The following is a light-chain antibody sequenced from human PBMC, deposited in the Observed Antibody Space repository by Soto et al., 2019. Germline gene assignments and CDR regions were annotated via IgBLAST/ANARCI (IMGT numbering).Light chain of an antibody. CDR2: EVT. CDR1: SSDVGGYNY. Sequence: QSALTQPPSASGSPGQSVTISCTGTSSDVGGYNYVSWYQQHPGKAPKLMMFEVTKRPSGVPGRFSGSKSGNTASLTVSGLQADDEADYYCSSYSRSNDYVVFGGGTKLTVL. CDR3: SSYSRSNDYVV. J-gene: IGLJ2*01. V-gene: IGLV2-8*01.